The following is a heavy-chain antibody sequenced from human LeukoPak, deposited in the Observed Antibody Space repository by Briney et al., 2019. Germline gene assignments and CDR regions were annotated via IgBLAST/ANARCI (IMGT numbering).Heavy chain of an antibody. J-gene: IGHJ5*02. V-gene: IGHV1-69*13. Sequence: SVKVSCKASGGTFSSYAISWVRQAPGQGLEWMGGIIPIFGTANYAQKFQGRVTITADESTSTAYMELSSLRSEDTAVYYCARVYGDYVWWFDPWGQGTLVTVSS. D-gene: IGHD4-17*01. CDR1: GGTFSSYA. CDR2: IIPIFGTA. CDR3: ARVYGDYVWWFDP.